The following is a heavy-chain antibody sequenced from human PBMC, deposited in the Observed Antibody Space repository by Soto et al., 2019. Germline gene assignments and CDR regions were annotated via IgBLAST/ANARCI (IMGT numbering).Heavy chain of an antibody. D-gene: IGHD4-17*01. CDR2: IIPILGIA. CDR3: AREITTVTTYYYYYMDV. Sequence: ASVKVSCKASGGTFSSYTISWVRQAPGQGLEWMGRIIPILGIANYAQKFQGRVTITADKSTSTAYMELSSLRSEDTAVYYCAREITTVTTYYYYYMDVWGKGTTVTVSS. J-gene: IGHJ6*03. CDR1: GGTFSSYT. V-gene: IGHV1-69*04.